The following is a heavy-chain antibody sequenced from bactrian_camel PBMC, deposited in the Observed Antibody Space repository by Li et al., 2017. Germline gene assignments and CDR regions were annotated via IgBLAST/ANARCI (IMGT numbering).Heavy chain of an antibody. J-gene: IGHJ6*01. Sequence: QLVESGGGSVEAGGSLRLSCAVSGSITSRNRMGWFRQFSQTRYEGVAAMDSDGRTSYADSVKGRFAISVDNAKNTLYLQMNSLNPEDTGTYTCAAGQGVGWCLDVIRVGAEADFDYWGQGTQVTVS. D-gene: IGHD5*01. V-gene: IGHV3S53*01. CDR3: AAGQGVGWCLDVIRVGAEADFDY. CDR1: GSITSRNR. CDR2: MDSDGRT.